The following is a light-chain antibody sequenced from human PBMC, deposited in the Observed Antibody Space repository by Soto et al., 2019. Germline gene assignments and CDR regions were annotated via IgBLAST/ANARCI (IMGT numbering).Light chain of an antibody. Sequence: DIQMTQSPSTLSASIGDRVTITSRASQSINKWLAWHQQKPGKAPKLLIYDASSLQSGVPPRFSGSGSGTEFTLTIRSLQPDDIATYYCQQYSSYSAWTFGEGTKVEIK. V-gene: IGKV1-5*01. CDR2: DAS. CDR1: QSINKW. CDR3: QQYSSYSAWT. J-gene: IGKJ1*01.